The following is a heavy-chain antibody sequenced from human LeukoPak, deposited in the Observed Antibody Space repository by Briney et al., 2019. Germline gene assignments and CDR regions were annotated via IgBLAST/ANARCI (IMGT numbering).Heavy chain of an antibody. CDR1: GYTFTSYD. D-gene: IGHD2-15*01. CDR3: ARDKSGGGSSVLFGP. CDR2: MNPNSGNT. V-gene: IGHV1-8*02. Sequence: ASVKVSCKASGYTFTSYDINWVRQATGQGLEWMGWMNPNSGNTGYAQKFQGRVTMTRDMSTSTDYMELSSLRSEDTAVYYCARDKSGGGSSVLFGPWGQGTLVTVSS. J-gene: IGHJ5*02.